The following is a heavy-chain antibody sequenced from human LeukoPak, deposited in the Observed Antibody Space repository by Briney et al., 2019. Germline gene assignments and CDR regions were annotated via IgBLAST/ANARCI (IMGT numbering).Heavy chain of an antibody. D-gene: IGHD3-16*01. J-gene: IGHJ6*03. CDR1: GFTFSSYS. Sequence: GGSLRLSCAASGFTFSSYSMNWVRQAPGKGLEWVSSISSSSNSIYYADSVKGRFTISRDNSKNTLYLQMNSLRAEDTAVYYCASYVGYYYYMDVWGKGTTVTVSS. V-gene: IGHV3-21*04. CDR3: ASYVGYYYYMDV. CDR2: ISSSSNSI.